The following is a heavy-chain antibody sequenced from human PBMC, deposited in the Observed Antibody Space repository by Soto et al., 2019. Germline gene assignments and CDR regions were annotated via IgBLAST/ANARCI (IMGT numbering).Heavy chain of an antibody. CDR1: GGSISSSGFS. CDR2: AYYTAHT. CDR3: TRVYTGWFDP. Sequence: SETLSLTCTVSGGSISSSGFSRGWVRQPPGKGLEWSGSAYYTAHTNYTPIPISPVTISVDTSGNQFSLRLKSVTAADTDVYYCTRVYTGWFDPWGQGTLVTVSS. J-gene: IGHJ5*02. V-gene: IGHV4-39*01. D-gene: IGHD2-8*01.